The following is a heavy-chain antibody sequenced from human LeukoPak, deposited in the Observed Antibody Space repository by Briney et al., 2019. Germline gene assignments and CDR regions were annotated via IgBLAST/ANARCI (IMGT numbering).Heavy chain of an antibody. V-gene: IGHV3-30*02. CDR2: IRYDGSNK. Sequence: GGSLTLSCAASGFTFSSYGMQWVRPAPGKGLEWVAFIRYDGSNKYYADSVKGRFTISRDNSKNTLYLQMNSLRAEDTAVYYCAKAGGYERTYYYYYMDVWGKGTTVTISS. CDR3: AKAGGYERTYYYYYMDV. J-gene: IGHJ6*03. D-gene: IGHD5-12*01. CDR1: GFTFSSYG.